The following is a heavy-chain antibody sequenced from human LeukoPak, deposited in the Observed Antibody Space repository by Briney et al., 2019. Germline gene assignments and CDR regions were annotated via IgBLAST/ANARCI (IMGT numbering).Heavy chain of an antibody. V-gene: IGHV4-59*01. CDR1: GGSISSYY. CDR3: ARVMYYDIWDFGFDY. Sequence: SETLSLTCTVSGGSISSYYWSWIRQTPGKGLEWIGYIYYSGSTNFNPSLKSRVTISVDTSKNQFSLKMSSVTAADTAVYYCARVMYYDIWDFGFDYWGQGTLVTVSS. J-gene: IGHJ4*02. CDR2: IYYSGST. D-gene: IGHD3-9*01.